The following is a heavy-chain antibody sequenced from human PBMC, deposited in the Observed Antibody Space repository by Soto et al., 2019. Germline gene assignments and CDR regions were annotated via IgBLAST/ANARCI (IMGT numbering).Heavy chain of an antibody. CDR1: GYTFTSYG. V-gene: IGHV1-18*01. D-gene: IGHD4-17*01. CDR3: VRLATVTTMFIPYYYYYMDV. CDR2: ISAYNGNT. J-gene: IGHJ6*03. Sequence: QVQLVQSGAEVKKPGASVKVSCKASGYTFTSYGISWVRQAPGQGLEWMGWISAYNGNTNYAQKLQGRVTMTTDTSTSTAYMELRSLRSDDTAVYYCVRLATVTTMFIPYYYYYMDVWGKGTTVTVSS.